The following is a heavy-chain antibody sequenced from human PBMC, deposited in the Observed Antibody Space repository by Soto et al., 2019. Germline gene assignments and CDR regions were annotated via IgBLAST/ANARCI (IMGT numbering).Heavy chain of an antibody. J-gene: IGHJ6*02. D-gene: IGHD4-17*01. CDR2: ISYDGTNK. Sequence: QVQLVESGGGEVQPGRALTISCAASGFTFSTYGMHWGRQTPGKGLEWVAVISYDGTNKFYSDSVKGRFTISRDNFKNTLTLQMNSLRADDTAVYSCAKDLQSYGDYDYYCYGMDVWGLGTRVTVSS. V-gene: IGHV3-30*18. CDR1: GFTFSTYG. CDR3: AKDLQSYGDYDYYCYGMDV.